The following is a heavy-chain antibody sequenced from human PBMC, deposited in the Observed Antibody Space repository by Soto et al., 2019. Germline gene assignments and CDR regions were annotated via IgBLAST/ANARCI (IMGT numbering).Heavy chain of an antibody. CDR1: GGSISSYY. V-gene: IGHV4-59*01. CDR3: ARVNYYDSRNNWFDP. J-gene: IGHJ5*02. Sequence: SSETLSLTCTVSGGSISSYYWSWIRQPPGKGLEWIGYIYYSGSTNYNPSLKSRVTISVDTSKNQFSLKLSSVTAADTAVYYCARVNYYDSRNNWFDPWGQGTLVTVSS. D-gene: IGHD3-22*01. CDR2: IYYSGST.